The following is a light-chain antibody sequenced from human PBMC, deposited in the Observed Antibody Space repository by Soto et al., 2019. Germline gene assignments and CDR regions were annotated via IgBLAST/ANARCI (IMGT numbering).Light chain of an antibody. CDR3: SSYTTSNTVDL. V-gene: IGLV2-14*01. CDR2: DVS. J-gene: IGLJ2*01. CDR1: SSDIGGYNY. Sequence: QSVVTQPASVSGSPGQSITISCTGTSSDIGGYNYVSWYQQHPGKAPKLIIFDVSNRPSGVSNRFSGSKSGNTASLTISGLQAEDGADYYCSSYTTSNTVDLFGGGTKVTVL.